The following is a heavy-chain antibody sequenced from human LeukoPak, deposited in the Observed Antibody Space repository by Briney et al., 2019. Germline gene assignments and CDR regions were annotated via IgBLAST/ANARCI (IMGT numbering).Heavy chain of an antibody. CDR3: ARAYCSSTSCFE. D-gene: IGHD2-2*01. CDR1: GFIFSSYS. Sequence: GGSLRLSCAASGFIFSSYSVNWVRQAPGKGLEWVSSISTSSSAIYYADSVKGRFTISRDNAKNSLFLQMDSLRAEDTAVYYCARAYCSSTSCFEWGQGTLVTVSS. V-gene: IGHV3-48*01. CDR2: ISTSSSAI. J-gene: IGHJ4*02.